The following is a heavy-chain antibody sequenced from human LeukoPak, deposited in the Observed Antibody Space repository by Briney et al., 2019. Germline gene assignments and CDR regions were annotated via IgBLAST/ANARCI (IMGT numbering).Heavy chain of an antibody. V-gene: IGHV3-48*03. CDR1: GFTFSSYE. CDR2: ISTSVSTI. J-gene: IGHJ4*02. Sequence: PGGSLRLSCAALGFTFSSYEMNWVRQAPGKGLEWVSYISTSVSTIYYAESVKGRFTISRENAKNSLYLQMNSLRAEDTAVYYCARAGRNFDYWGQGTLVTVSS. D-gene: IGHD1-26*01. CDR3: ARAGRNFDY.